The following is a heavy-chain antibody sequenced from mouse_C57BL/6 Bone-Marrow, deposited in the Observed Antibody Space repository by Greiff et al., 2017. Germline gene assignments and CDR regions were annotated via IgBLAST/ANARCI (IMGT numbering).Heavy chain of an antibody. V-gene: IGHV1-69*01. CDR3: ARTYGSAWFAY. Sequence: VQLQQPGAELVMPGASVKLSCKASGYTFTSYWMHWVKQRPGQGLEWIGEIDPSASYTNYNQKFKGKSTLTVDKSSSTAYMQLSSLTSEDSAVYYCARTYGSAWFAYWGQGTLVTVSA. J-gene: IGHJ3*01. CDR1: GYTFTSYW. CDR2: IDPSASYT. D-gene: IGHD1-2*01.